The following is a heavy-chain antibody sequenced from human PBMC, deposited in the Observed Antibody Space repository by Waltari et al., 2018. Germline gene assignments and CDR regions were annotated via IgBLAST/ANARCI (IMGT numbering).Heavy chain of an antibody. D-gene: IGHD3-22*01. V-gene: IGHV3-7*01. CDR2: IKQDGSDK. CDR3: ARDRGVIVY. Sequence: EVQLVESGGGVVQPGGSRRLSCATSGFTFSNYWISWVRQAPGKGLEWVANIKQDGSDKYYVDSVKGRFTIPRDNAKNSLFLQMNSLRVEDTAVYYCARDRGVIVYWGQGTLVTVSS. CDR1: GFTFSNYW. J-gene: IGHJ4*02.